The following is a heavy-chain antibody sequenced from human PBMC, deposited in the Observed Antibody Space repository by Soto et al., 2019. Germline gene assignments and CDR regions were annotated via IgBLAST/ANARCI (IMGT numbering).Heavy chain of an antibody. V-gene: IGHV4-34*01. CDR1: GGSFSGYY. CDR3: ARGQYDFWSGTNWFDP. D-gene: IGHD3-3*01. J-gene: IGHJ5*02. Sequence: QVQLQQWVAGLLKPSETLYLTCAVYGGSFSGYYWSWIRQPPGKWLEWIGEINHSGSTNYSPSLKSRVTISVDTSKNQFSLKLSSVTAANTAVYYWARGQYDFWSGTNWFDPWGQGTLVTVSS. CDR2: INHSGST.